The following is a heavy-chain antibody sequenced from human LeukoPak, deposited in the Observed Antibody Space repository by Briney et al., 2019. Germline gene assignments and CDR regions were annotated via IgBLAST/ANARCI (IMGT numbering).Heavy chain of an antibody. CDR2: IWYDGSNK. CDR3: ARSVYSSSSRGFYAFDI. J-gene: IGHJ3*02. Sequence: GGSLRLSCAASGFTFSSYGMHWVRQAPGKGLEWVAVIWYDGSNKYYADSVKGRFTISRDNSKNTLYLQMNSLRAEDTAVHYCARSVYSSSSRGFYAFDIWGQGTMVTVSS. D-gene: IGHD6-6*01. V-gene: IGHV3-33*01. CDR1: GFTFSSYG.